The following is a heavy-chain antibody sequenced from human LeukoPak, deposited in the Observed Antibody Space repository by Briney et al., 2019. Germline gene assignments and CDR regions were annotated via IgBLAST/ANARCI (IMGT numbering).Heavy chain of an antibody. Sequence: SETLSLTCGVSGFSISRSYYWAWIRQPPGKGLEWIGTIYHIGSTYYSPSLGSRVTMSVDTSKNEFSPNLKSVTAADTAVYYCARAGWIITSGIDYWGQGALVTVSS. CDR1: GFSISRSYY. CDR2: IYHIGST. D-gene: IGHD3-10*01. CDR3: ARAGWIITSGIDY. J-gene: IGHJ4*02. V-gene: IGHV4-38-2*01.